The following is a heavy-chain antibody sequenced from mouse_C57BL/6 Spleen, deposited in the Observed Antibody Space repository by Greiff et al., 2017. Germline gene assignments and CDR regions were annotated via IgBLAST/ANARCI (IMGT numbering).Heavy chain of an antibody. J-gene: IGHJ4*01. CDR1: GYTFTDHT. V-gene: IGHV1-78*01. D-gene: IGHD2-9*01. CDR2: IYPRDGST. CDR3: ARERVSYYGYDNYAIDY. Sequence: VQLQQSDAELVKPGASVKISCKVSGYTFTDHTIHWMKQRPEQGLEWIGYIYPRDGSTKYNEKFKGKATLTADKSSSTAYMQLNSLTSEDSAVYFCARERVSYYGYDNYAIDYWGQGTSVTVSS.